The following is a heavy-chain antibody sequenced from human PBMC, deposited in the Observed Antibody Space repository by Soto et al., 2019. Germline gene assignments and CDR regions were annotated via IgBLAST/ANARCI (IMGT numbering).Heavy chain of an antibody. D-gene: IGHD4-17*01. V-gene: IGHV2-5*02. CDR2: IYSDDDK. Sequence: QITLKESGPTLVKPTQTLTLTCTFSGFSLSTSGVGVGWIRQPPGKALEWLALIYSDDDKRYSPSLKSRLTITKDTSNTPVVLTKTNMDPVDTATYYCAPSHYGYDEGYFDYWGQGTLVTVSS. J-gene: IGHJ4*02. CDR1: GFSLSTSGVG. CDR3: APSHYGYDEGYFDY.